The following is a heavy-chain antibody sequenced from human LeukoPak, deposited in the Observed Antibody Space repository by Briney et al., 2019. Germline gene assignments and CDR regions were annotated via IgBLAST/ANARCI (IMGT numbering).Heavy chain of an antibody. CDR3: ARVIVVVPIGVYHYYAMDV. D-gene: IGHD2-2*01. CDR2: IYYSGST. Sequence: NPSETLSLTCTVSGDSISTGGYYWAWIRQHRERGLEWIGYIYYSGSTHHNPSLQSRVTISVDTSKNQFSLNLNSVTAADTAVYYCARVIVVVPIGVYHYYAMDVWGQGTTVTVSS. CDR1: GDSISTGGYY. V-gene: IGHV4-31*03. J-gene: IGHJ6*02.